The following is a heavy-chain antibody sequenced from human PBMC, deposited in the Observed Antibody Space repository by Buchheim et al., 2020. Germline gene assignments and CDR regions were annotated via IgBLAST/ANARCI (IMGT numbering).Heavy chain of an antibody. V-gene: IGHV3-48*03. D-gene: IGHD2-2*02. J-gene: IGHJ6*02. CDR1: GFTFSSYE. CDR2: ISSSGSTI. Sequence: EVQLVESGGGLVQPGGPLRLSCAASGFTFSSYEMNWVRQAPGKGLEWVSYISSSGSTIYYADSVKGRFTISRDNAKNSLYLQMNSLRAEDTAVYYCARAGYCSSTSCYIQGIFYYYYYGMDVWGQGTT. CDR3: ARAGYCSSTSCYIQGIFYYYYYGMDV.